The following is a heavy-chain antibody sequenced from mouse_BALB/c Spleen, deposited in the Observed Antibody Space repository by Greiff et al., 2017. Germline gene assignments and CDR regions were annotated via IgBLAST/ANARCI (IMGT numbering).Heavy chain of an antibody. V-gene: IGHV5-12-2*01. D-gene: IGHD1-1*01. J-gene: IGHJ4*01. CDR3: ARHGTTVVARYAMDY. CDR2: ISNGGGST. Sequence: EVHLVESGGGLVQPGGSLKLSCAASGFTFSSYTMSWVRQTPEKRLEWVAYISNGGGSTYYPDTVKGRFTISRDNAKNTLYLQMSSLKSEDTAMYYCARHGTTVVARYAMDYWGQGTSVTVSS. CDR1: GFTFSSYT.